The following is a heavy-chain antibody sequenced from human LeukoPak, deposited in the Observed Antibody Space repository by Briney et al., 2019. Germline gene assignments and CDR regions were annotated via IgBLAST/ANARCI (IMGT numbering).Heavy chain of an antibody. CDR1: GFIFSDHY. J-gene: IGHJ4*02. D-gene: IGHD4-17*01. CDR2: ISSSSSYI. Sequence: GGSLRLSCAASGFIFSDHYIDWVRQAPGKGLEWVSSISSSSSYIYYADSVKGRFTISRDNTKNSLYLQMNSLRAEDTAVYYCARDGRATMTQLDYFDYWGQGTLVTVSS. V-gene: IGHV3-21*01. CDR3: ARDGRATMTQLDYFDY.